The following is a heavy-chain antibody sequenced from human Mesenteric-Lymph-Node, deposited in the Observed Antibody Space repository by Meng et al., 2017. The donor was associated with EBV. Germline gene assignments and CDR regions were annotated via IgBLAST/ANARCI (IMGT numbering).Heavy chain of an antibody. Sequence: QVQLQESGPGLGKPSGTLSITCACSGGSISSSNWWTWVRQPPGKGLEWIGEIFPTGGTNYNPSLKSRVTISVDKSKNQFSLKLSSVTAADTAVYYCAREGEVGYYESSGYYYWGQGTLVTVSS. CDR3: AREGEVGYYESSGYYY. CDR2: IFPTGGT. D-gene: IGHD3-22*01. J-gene: IGHJ4*02. V-gene: IGHV4-4*02. CDR1: GGSISSSNW.